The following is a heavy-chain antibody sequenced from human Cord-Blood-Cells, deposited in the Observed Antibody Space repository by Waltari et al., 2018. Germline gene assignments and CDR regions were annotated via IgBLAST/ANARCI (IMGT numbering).Heavy chain of an antibody. J-gene: IGHJ3*02. CDR3: ARMGSIAARPFAFDI. CDR2: INAGNGNT. D-gene: IGHD6-6*01. Sequence: QVQPVQSGAEVKKPEASVKVYCKAAGYTFTTYACHWVRQAPGQRLEWMGWINAGNGNTKYSQKFQGRVTITRDTSASTAYMELSSLRSEDTAVYYCARMGSIAARPFAFDIWGQGTMATVSS. V-gene: IGHV1-3*01. CDR1: GYTFTTYA.